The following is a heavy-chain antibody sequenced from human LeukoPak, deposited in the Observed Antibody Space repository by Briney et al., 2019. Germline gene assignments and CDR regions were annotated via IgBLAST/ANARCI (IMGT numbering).Heavy chain of an antibody. CDR1: GGSFSGYY. CDR3: AREGSYCSGGSCYSPYYYYYMDA. CDR2: INHSGST. V-gene: IGHV4-34*01. J-gene: IGHJ6*03. Sequence: PSETLSLTCAVYGGSFSGYYWSWIRQPPGKGLEWIGEINHSGSTNYNPSLKSRVTISVDTSKNQFSLKLSSVTAADTAVYYCAREGSYCSGGSCYSPYYYYYMDAWGKGTTVTVSS. D-gene: IGHD2-15*01.